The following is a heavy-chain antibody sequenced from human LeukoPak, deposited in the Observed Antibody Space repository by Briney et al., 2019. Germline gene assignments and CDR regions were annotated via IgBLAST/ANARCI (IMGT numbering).Heavy chain of an antibody. CDR2: ISYSGST. CDR3: AKYVWGSYPAFEDY. CDR1: VGSIRSYY. V-gene: IGHV4-59*01. J-gene: IGHJ4*02. D-gene: IGHD3-16*02. Sequence: SETLSLTCTVSVGSIRSYYWSWIRQPPGTGLEGIGYISYSGSTNYNPSRKSRVTISVDTSKSQFSLKLSSVTAADTAVYYCAKYVWGSYPAFEDYWGQGTLVTVSS.